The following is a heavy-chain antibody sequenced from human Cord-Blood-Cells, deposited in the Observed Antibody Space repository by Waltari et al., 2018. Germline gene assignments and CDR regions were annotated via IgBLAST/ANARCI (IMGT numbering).Heavy chain of an antibody. CDR3: ARFYYDFWSGYYYFDY. D-gene: IGHD3-3*01. CDR2: MNPNSGNT. CDR1: GYTFTSYD. J-gene: IGHJ4*02. V-gene: IGHV1-8*03. Sequence: QVQLVQSGAEVKKPGASVKVSCTASGYTFTSYDINWVRQATGQGLEWMGWMNPNSGNTGYAQKFQGRVTITRNTSISTAYMELSSLRSEDTAVYYCARFYYDFWSGYYYFDYWGQGTLVTVSS.